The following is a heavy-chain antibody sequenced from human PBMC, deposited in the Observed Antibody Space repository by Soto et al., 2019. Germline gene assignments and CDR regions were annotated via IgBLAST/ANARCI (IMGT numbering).Heavy chain of an antibody. Sequence: TGESLKISCRTSGYRFTSYWIAWVRQMPGKGLEWMGIIFPSDSDTRYSPSFQGQVTISADRSTSTVFLQWASLKASATAVYFCARKDKSGYFNWFDPWGQGTLVTVSS. J-gene: IGHJ5*02. CDR2: IFPSDSDT. V-gene: IGHV5-51*01. D-gene: IGHD3-22*01. CDR1: GYRFTSYW. CDR3: ARKDKSGYFNWFDP.